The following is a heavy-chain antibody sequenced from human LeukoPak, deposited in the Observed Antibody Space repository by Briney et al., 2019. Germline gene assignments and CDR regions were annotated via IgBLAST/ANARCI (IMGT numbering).Heavy chain of an antibody. J-gene: IGHJ3*02. D-gene: IGHD3-22*01. V-gene: IGHV3-33*08. CDR3: AREQGYYDSSGYYYDGAAFDI. Sequence: PGRSLRLSCAASGFTFSRYAMHWVRQAPGKGLEWVAVIWYDGSNKYYADSVKGRFTISRDNSKNTLYLQMNSLRAEDTAVYYCAREQGYYDSSGYYYDGAAFDIWGQGTMVTVSS. CDR1: GFTFSRYA. CDR2: IWYDGSNK.